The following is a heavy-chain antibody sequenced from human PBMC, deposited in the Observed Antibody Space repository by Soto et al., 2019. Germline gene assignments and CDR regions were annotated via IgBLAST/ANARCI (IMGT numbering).Heavy chain of an antibody. Sequence: PSEPLSLTCTVSGGSISSSSYYWGWIRQPPGKGLEWIGSIYYSGSTYYNPSLKSRVTISVDTSKNQFSLKLSSVTAADTAVYYCARHDLDIVGINWFDPWGQGTLVTVSS. CDR3: ARHDLDIVGINWFDP. D-gene: IGHD2-2*03. J-gene: IGHJ5*02. CDR2: IYYSGST. CDR1: GGSISSSSYY. V-gene: IGHV4-39*01.